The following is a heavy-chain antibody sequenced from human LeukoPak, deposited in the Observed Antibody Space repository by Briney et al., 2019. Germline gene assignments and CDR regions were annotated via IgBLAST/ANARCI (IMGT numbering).Heavy chain of an antibody. CDR1: GFTLSSYT. Sequence: GGSLRLSCAASGFTLSSYTMNWVRQAPGKGLEWVSYISSSGSTIYYADSVKGRFTISRDNAKNSLYLQMNSLRAEDTAVYYCAELGITMIGGVWGKGTTVTISS. J-gene: IGHJ6*04. V-gene: IGHV3-48*04. CDR3: AELGITMIGGV. CDR2: ISSSGSTI. D-gene: IGHD3-10*02.